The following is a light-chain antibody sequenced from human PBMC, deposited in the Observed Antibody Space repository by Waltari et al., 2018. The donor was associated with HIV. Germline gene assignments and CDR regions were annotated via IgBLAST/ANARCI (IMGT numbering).Light chain of an antibody. Sequence: QAVLTQPASLSASPGASASLTCTLRSCIAVAIYRISWSQQNPGSPPQYLRRYKSDSDKQQGSGVPSRFSGSKDASANAGILLISGLQSGDEADYYCVIWHNSAWVFGGGTKLTVL. CDR3: VIWHNSAWV. CDR2: YKSDSDK. J-gene: IGLJ2*01. V-gene: IGLV5-45*01. CDR1: SCIAVAIYR.